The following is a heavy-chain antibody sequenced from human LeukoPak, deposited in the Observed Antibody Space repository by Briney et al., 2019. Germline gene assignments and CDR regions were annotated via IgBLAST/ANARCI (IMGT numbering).Heavy chain of an antibody. D-gene: IGHD6-19*01. CDR2: IYPGDSDT. CDR3: ARQSGQWLVNGGFDP. Sequence: GESLKISCKGSGYSFTSYWIGWVCQMHGKGLEWMGIIYPGDSDTRYSPSFQGQVTVSADKSISTAYLQWSSLKASDTAMYYCARQSGQWLVNGGFDPWGQGTLVTVSS. J-gene: IGHJ5*02. V-gene: IGHV5-51*01. CDR1: GYSFTSYW.